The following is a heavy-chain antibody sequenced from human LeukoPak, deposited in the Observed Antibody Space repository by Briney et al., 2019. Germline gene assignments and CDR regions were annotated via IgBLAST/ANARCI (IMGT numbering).Heavy chain of an antibody. D-gene: IGHD3-22*01. CDR1: GGSFSGYY. V-gene: IGHV4-34*01. CDR3: ARPAYYYDSSGPDDY. J-gene: IGHJ4*02. CDR2: INHSGST. Sequence: SETLSLTCAVYGGSFSGYYWSWIRQPPGKGLGWIGEINHSGSTNYNPSLKSRVTISVDTSKNQFSLKLSSVTAADTAVYYCARPAYYYDSSGPDDYWGQGTLVTVSS.